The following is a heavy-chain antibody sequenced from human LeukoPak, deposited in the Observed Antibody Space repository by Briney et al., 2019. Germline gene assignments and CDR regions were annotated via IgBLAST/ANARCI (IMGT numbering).Heavy chain of an antibody. J-gene: IGHJ5*02. Sequence: GGSLRLSCAASGFTFSDYWMSWVRQAPGKGLEWVANIKVDGSEKYCVDSVKGRFTISRDNAKNSLHLQMNSLRAEDTAVYYCARGKSSIPNWFDPWGQGTLVTVSS. CDR1: GFTFSDYW. V-gene: IGHV3-7*04. D-gene: IGHD3-3*02. CDR2: IKVDGSEK. CDR3: ARGKSSIPNWFDP.